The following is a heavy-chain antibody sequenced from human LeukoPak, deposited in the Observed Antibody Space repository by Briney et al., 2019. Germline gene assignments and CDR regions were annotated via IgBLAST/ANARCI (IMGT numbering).Heavy chain of an antibody. CDR3: ARERDVTMETDY. CDR2: IKQDGSEK. V-gene: IGHV3-7*03. D-gene: IGHD1-1*01. Sequence: GGSLRLSCAASGLTFSTYAMRWIRQAPGKGLEWVANIKQDGSEKYYVDSVKGRFTISRDNAKNSLYLQMNSLRAEDTAVYYCARERDVTMETDYWGQGTLVTVSS. J-gene: IGHJ4*02. CDR1: GLTFSTYA.